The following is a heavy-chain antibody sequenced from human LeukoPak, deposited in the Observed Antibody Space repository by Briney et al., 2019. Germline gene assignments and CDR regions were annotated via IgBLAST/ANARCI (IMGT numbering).Heavy chain of an antibody. CDR3: ARDGLAVYYDGSGVPGNWFDP. Sequence: PSETLSLTCTVSGGSISSSSYNWGWIRQPPGKGLEWIGSIYYSGSTYYNPSLKSRVTISVDTSKNQFSPKLSSVTAADTAVYYCARDGLAVYYDGSGVPGNWFDPWGQGTLVTVSS. CDR1: GGSISSSSYN. CDR2: IYYSGST. J-gene: IGHJ5*02. V-gene: IGHV4-39*07. D-gene: IGHD3-22*01.